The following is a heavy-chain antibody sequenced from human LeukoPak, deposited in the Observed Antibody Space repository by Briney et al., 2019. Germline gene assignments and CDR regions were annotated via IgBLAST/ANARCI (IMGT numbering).Heavy chain of an antibody. Sequence: ASVKVSCKASGHTFTSYDINWARQATGQGREWMGWMNPNSGNTGYAQKFQGRVTITRNTSISTAYMELSSLRSEDTAVYCCARFSSGWYDYYYYGMDVWGQGTTVTVS. J-gene: IGHJ6*02. CDR2: MNPNSGNT. CDR3: ARFSSGWYDYYYYGMDV. CDR1: GHTFTSYD. V-gene: IGHV1-8*01. D-gene: IGHD6-19*01.